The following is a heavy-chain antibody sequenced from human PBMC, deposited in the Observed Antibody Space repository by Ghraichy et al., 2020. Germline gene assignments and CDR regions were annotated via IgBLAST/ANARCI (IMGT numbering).Heavy chain of an antibody. V-gene: IGHV3-23*01. CDR1: GFTFSSYA. Sequence: GGSLRLSCAASGFTFSSYAMSWVRQAPGKGLEWVSSIRGSGASTYYGDSVKGRFTISRDNSKNTLYLQMNSLRAEDTAVYYCAKLTAASSALSFWGQGTLVTVSS. CDR2: IRGSGAST. J-gene: IGHJ4*02. D-gene: IGHD2-2*01. CDR3: AKLTAASSALSF.